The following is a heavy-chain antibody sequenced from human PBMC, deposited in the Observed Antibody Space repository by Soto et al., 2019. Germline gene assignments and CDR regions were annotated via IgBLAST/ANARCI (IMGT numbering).Heavy chain of an antibody. J-gene: IGHJ6*02. CDR3: ARDRGRTTGYYYYGMDV. Sequence: ASVKVSCKASGYTFTSYYMHWVRQAPGQGLEWMGIINPSGGSTSYAQKFQGRVTMTRDTSTSTVYMELSSLRSEDTAVYYCARDRGRTTGYYYYGMDVWGQGTTVTVPS. V-gene: IGHV1-46*01. CDR1: GYTFTSYY. CDR2: INPSGGST. D-gene: IGHD4-17*01.